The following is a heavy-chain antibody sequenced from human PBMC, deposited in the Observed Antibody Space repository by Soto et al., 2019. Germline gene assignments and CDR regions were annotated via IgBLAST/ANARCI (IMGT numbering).Heavy chain of an antibody. CDR1: GYTFTNHG. V-gene: IGHV1-18*01. CDR3: ARAGYDTILTANTYGMDL. D-gene: IGHD3-9*01. Sequence: VNVSCKASGYTFTNHGVTWVRQAPGQGLEWMGWISAHTGKTNYAQKFQARVTMTTDTSTSTAYMELRSLTSGDTGVYYCARAGYDTILTANTYGMDLWGQGATVTVSS. J-gene: IGHJ6*02. CDR2: ISAHTGKT.